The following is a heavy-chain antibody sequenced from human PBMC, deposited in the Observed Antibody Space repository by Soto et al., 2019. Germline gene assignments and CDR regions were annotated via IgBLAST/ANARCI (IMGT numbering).Heavy chain of an antibody. D-gene: IGHD6-6*01. J-gene: IGHJ6*02. Sequence: SETLSITCTVSGGSISSYYWSWIRQPAGKGLEWIGRIYTSGSTNYNPSLTSRVTMSVDTSKNQFSLKLSSVTAADTAVYYCAGARLPSLHYYYGMDVWGQGTTVTVSS. CDR3: AGARLPSLHYYYGMDV. CDR1: GGSISSYY. CDR2: IYTSGST. V-gene: IGHV4-4*07.